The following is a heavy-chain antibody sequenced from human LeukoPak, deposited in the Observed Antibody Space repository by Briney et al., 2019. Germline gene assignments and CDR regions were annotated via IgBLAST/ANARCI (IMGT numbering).Heavy chain of an antibody. J-gene: IGHJ4*02. CDR1: GGSISSGGYY. CDR2: IYHSGST. V-gene: IGHV4-30-2*01. D-gene: IGHD2-2*01. Sequence: SETLSLTCTVSGGSISSGGYYWSWIRQPPGKGLEWIGYIYHSGSTYYNPSLKSRVTISVDRSKNQFSLKLSSVTAADTAVYYCARVTMPQKGDFDYWGQGTLVTVSS. CDR3: ARVTMPQKGDFDY.